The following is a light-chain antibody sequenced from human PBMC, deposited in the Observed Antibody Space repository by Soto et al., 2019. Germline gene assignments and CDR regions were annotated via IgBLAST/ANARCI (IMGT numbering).Light chain of an antibody. J-gene: IGKJ3*01. CDR3: QQANSFPLT. CDR2: SAS. V-gene: IGKV1-12*01. CDR1: QGISRW. Sequence: IQMTQSPSTLSASVGDRVTITCRASQGISRWLAWYHQKPGKAPNFLIYSASTLHSGVPSRFSGSGSGTNFTLTISSLQPEDFGTYYCQQANSFPLTFGPGTKVDIK.